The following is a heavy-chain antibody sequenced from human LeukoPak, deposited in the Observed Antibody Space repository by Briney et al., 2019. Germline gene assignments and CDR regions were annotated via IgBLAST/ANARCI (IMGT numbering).Heavy chain of an antibody. CDR3: ARVVADSSGYFWGYYGMDV. Sequence: GGSLRLSCAASGFTFSSYSMNWVRQAPGKGLEWVSSISSSSSYIYYADSAKGRFTISRDNAKNSLYLQMNSLRAEDTAVYYCARVVADSSGYFWGYYGMDVWGQGTTVTVSS. J-gene: IGHJ6*02. D-gene: IGHD3-22*01. V-gene: IGHV3-21*01. CDR1: GFTFSSYS. CDR2: ISSSSSYI.